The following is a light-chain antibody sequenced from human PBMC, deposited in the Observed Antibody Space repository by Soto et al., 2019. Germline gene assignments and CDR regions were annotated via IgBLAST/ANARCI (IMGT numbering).Light chain of an antibody. Sequence: QSVLTQPPSVSAAPGQTVTISCSGSDSNIGNNSVSWYQQLPGTAPKFLIYDNSERPSGIPDRFSASKSGTSATLGITGLQTGDEADYYCGSWDSALSVVLFGGGPKLTVL. CDR1: DSNIGNNS. CDR2: DNS. CDR3: GSWDSALSVVL. J-gene: IGLJ2*01. V-gene: IGLV1-51*01.